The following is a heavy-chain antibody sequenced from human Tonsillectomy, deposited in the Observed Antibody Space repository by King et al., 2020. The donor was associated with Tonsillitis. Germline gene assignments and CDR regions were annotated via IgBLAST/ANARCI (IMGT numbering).Heavy chain of an antibody. V-gene: IGHV4-59*01. CDR2: IHYSGTT. CDR3: ARDHLALFFDWSSSYGMDV. Sequence: HVQLQESGPGLVKPSETLSLTCSVSDVSITNYYWSWIRQPPGKGLEWIGYIHYSGTTNYNPSLKSRVTISVDTSKNQLSLKLTSVTAADTALYYCARDHLALFFDWSSSYGMDVWGQGTTVTVSS. J-gene: IGHJ6*02. CDR1: DVSITNYY. D-gene: IGHD3/OR15-3a*01.